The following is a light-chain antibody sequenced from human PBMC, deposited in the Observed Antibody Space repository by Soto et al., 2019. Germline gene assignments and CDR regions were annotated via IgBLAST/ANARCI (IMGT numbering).Light chain of an antibody. J-gene: IGLJ2*01. CDR2: EVS. CDR1: SSDVGTYNY. Sequence: QSALTQPPSASGSPGQSVTISCTGASSDVGTYNYVSWFQQHPGKAPKLMIYEVSKRPSGVPDRFSGSKSGNTASLTVSGLQAEDDADYYCSSYAGSNTFVLFGGGTKLTVL. V-gene: IGLV2-8*01. CDR3: SSYAGSNTFVL.